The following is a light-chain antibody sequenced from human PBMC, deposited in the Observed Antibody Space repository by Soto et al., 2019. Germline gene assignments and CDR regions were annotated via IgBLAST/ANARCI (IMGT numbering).Light chain of an antibody. CDR1: SSDVGGYNY. CDR3: CSYAGSYTV. J-gene: IGLJ3*02. CDR2: DVS. Sequence: QSALTQPRSVSGSPGQSVTICCTGTSSDVGGYNYVSWYQQHPGKAPKLMIYDVSKRPSGVPDRFSGSKPGNTASLTISGLQAEDEADYYCCSYAGSYTVFGGGTKLTVL. V-gene: IGLV2-11*01.